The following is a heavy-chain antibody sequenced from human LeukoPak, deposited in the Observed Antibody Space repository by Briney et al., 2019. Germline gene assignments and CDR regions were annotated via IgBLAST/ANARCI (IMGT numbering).Heavy chain of an antibody. CDR3: TRMTTGHDY. D-gene: IGHD4-17*01. Sequence: KPSATLSLTCAVSGVSFNDYYWSWVRQTPGKGLEWIGEINHSGYTNDSPSLKSRVTLSIDTSRKQFSLNLRSVTVADSGIYYCTRMTTGHDYWGQGTLVTVSS. CDR2: INHSGYT. J-gene: IGHJ4*02. V-gene: IGHV4-34*01. CDR1: GVSFNDYY.